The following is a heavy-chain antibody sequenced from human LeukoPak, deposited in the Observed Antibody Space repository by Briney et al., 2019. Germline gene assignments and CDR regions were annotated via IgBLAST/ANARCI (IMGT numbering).Heavy chain of an antibody. J-gene: IGHJ4*02. Sequence: HAGGSLRLSCAVSGFTFSSFGMHWVRQAPGKGLEWVAVLSYDGSNNYYADSVKGRFTISRDNSKNTLYLQMNSLRTEDTAVYYCARDGSTGWHYFEYWGQGTLVTVSS. CDR2: LSYDGSNN. V-gene: IGHV3-30*03. CDR1: GFTFSSFG. D-gene: IGHD6-19*01. CDR3: ARDGSTGWHYFEY.